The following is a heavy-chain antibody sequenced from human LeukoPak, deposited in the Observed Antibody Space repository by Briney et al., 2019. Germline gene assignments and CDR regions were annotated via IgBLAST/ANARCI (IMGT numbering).Heavy chain of an antibody. CDR3: ARDSDYDYVWGSYRPPPYDY. CDR1: GFTFSDYY. Sequence: GGSLRLSCAASGFTFSDYYMSWIRQAPGKGLEWVSYISSSGSTIYYADSVKGRFTISRDNAKNSLYLQMNRLSAEDTAVYYCARDSDYDYVWGSYRPPPYDYWGQGTLVTVSS. CDR2: ISSSGSTI. D-gene: IGHD3-16*02. V-gene: IGHV3-11*04. J-gene: IGHJ4*02.